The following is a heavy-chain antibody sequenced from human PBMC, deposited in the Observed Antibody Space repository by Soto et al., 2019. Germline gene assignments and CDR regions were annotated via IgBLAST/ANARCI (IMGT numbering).Heavy chain of an antibody. CDR3: ARDRITTRGDAFDL. Sequence: QVQQVQSGAEVRKPGSSVKVSCKAPGGTFSTYIISWVRQAPGQGLEWMGRIIPIPDITNYAQKFQGRVTVTADRSTSTAYMELTSLNSEDTAVYYCARDRITTRGDAFDLWGQGTMVTVSS. J-gene: IGHJ3*01. D-gene: IGHD3-3*01. CDR1: GGTFSTYI. V-gene: IGHV1-69*08. CDR2: IIPIPDIT.